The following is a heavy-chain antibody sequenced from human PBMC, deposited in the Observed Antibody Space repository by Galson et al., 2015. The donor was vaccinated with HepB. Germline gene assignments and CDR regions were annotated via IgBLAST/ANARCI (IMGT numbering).Heavy chain of an antibody. CDR2: LSSGGSPP. CDR1: GFTFSNCG. D-gene: IGHD2-2*01. J-gene: IGHJ5*02. CDR3: AKDPAFGVIPAGWFDL. Sequence: SLRLSCAASGFTFSNCGMHWVRQSPGKGLEWVTVLSSGGSPPSSAASVKGRFTISRDNSKTTLYLQMNSLRPEDTAVYFCAKDPAFGVIPAGWFDLWGQGTLVIVSS. V-gene: IGHV3-30*18.